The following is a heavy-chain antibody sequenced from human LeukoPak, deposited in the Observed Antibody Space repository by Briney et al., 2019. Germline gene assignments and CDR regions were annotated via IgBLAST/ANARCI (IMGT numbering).Heavy chain of an antibody. CDR2: IYYSGST. V-gene: IGHV4-59*08. D-gene: IGHD2-2*01. CDR3: ARQRYCSSTSCYDNYWYFDL. J-gene: IGHJ2*01. Sequence: SETLSLTCTVSGGSISSYYWSWIRQPPGKGLEWIGYIYYSGSTNYNPSLKSRVTISVDTSKNQFSLKLSSVTAADTAVYYCARQRYCSSTSCYDNYWYFDLWGRGTLVTVSS. CDR1: GGSISSYY.